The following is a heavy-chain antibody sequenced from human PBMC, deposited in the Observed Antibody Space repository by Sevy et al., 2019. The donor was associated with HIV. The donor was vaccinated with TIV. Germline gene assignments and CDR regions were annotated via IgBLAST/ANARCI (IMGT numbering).Heavy chain of an antibody. D-gene: IGHD4-17*01. CDR2: MYYSGSP. CDR3: ARDFGDI. J-gene: IGHJ4*02. CDR1: GGSVNRGSHY. Sequence: SETLSLTCTVSGGSVNRGSHYWSWIRQPPGKAREWIGYMYYSGSPKYSSLLESRLTISLDTSKNQFYLKLNSVTAADTAVYFCARDFGDIWGQGVLVTVSS. V-gene: IGHV4-61*01.